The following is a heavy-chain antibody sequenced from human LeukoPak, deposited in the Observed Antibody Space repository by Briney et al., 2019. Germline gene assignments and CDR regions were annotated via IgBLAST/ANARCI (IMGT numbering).Heavy chain of an antibody. D-gene: IGHD6-25*01. CDR2: ISGSGGNT. CDR3: AKIIRERPGDY. V-gene: IGHV3-23*01. J-gene: IGHJ4*02. CDR1: GFTFANYA. Sequence: GGSLRLSCAASGFTFANYAMTWVRQAPGEGLQWVSMISGSGGNTYYADSVKGRFTISRDNSKNTLYLQMNSLRAEDTAVYYCAKIIRERPGDYWGQGTLVTVSS.